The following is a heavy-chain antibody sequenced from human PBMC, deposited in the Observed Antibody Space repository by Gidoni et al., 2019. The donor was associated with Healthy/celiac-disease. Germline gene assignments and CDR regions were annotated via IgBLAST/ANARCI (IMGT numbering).Heavy chain of an antibody. J-gene: IGHJ6*03. Sequence: EVQLVESGGGLVKPGGSLRRAGAASGFTFSSYSMNWVRQAPGKGLEWVSSISSSSSYIYYADSVNGRFTISRDNAKNSLYLQMNSLRAEDTAVYYCARSTVTTPSSGYYYYMDVWGKGTTVTVSS. V-gene: IGHV3-21*01. D-gene: IGHD4-17*01. CDR3: ARSTVTTPSSGYYYYMDV. CDR1: GFTFSSYS. CDR2: ISSSSSYI.